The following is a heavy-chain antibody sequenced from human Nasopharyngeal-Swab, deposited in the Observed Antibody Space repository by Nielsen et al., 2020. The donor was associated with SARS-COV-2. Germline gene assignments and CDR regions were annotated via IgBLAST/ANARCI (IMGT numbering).Heavy chain of an antibody. D-gene: IGHD2-21*01. V-gene: IGHV5-51*01. CDR3: ARNCYQHYYYYYYMDV. J-gene: IGHJ6*03. CDR2: IYPGDSDT. CDR1: GYSFTSYW. Sequence: GGSLRLSCKGSGYSFTSYWIGWVRQMPGKGLEWMGIIYPGDSDTRYSPSFQGQVTISADKSISTAYLQWSSLKASDTAMYYCARNCYQHYYYYYYMDVWGKGTTVTVSS.